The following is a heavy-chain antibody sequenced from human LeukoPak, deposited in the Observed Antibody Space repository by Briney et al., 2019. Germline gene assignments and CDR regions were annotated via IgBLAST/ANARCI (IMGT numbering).Heavy chain of an antibody. Sequence: SVKVSFKASGGTFSSYAISWVRQAPGQGLEWTGGIIPIFGTANYAQKFQGRVAITADESTSTAYMELSSLRSEDTAVYYCARANEPDCSSTSCYQTGWFDPWGQGTLVTVSS. D-gene: IGHD2-2*01. CDR2: IIPIFGTA. J-gene: IGHJ5*02. CDR1: GGTFSSYA. CDR3: ARANEPDCSSTSCYQTGWFDP. V-gene: IGHV1-69*13.